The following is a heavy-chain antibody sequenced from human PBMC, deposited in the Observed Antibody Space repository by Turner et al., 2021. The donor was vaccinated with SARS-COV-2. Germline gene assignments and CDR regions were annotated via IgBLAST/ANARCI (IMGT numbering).Heavy chain of an antibody. V-gene: IGHV3-7*03. CDR3: ARLHTSSWYFDY. CDR1: GFTFSSYW. D-gene: IGHD6-13*01. Sequence: EVQLAESGGGLVQPGGSLRLSCAASGFTFSSYWMSWVREAPGKGLEWVANIKQDGSEKYVDSVKGRFTISRDNAKNSLYLQMNSLRAEDTAVYYCARLHTSSWYFDYWGQGTLVTVSS. J-gene: IGHJ4*02. CDR2: IKQDGSEK.